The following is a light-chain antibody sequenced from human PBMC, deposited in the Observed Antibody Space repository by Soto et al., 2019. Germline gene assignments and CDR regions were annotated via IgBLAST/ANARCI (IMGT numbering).Light chain of an antibody. CDR1: QDIGSW. V-gene: IGKV1D-12*01. CDR3: KQANSFPLT. J-gene: IGKJ4*01. Sequence: DIQVTQSPSSVSASAGYRATLTFRSGQDIGSWLTWYQHKPGKAPKLLISTASSLQSGVPSRFSGSGSGTEFTLTISSLQTEDFATYYCKQANSFPLTFGGGTKVDIK. CDR2: TAS.